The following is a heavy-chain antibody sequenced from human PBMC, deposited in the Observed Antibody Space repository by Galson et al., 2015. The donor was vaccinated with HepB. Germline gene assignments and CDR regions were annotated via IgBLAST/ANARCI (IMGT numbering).Heavy chain of an antibody. Sequence: SLRLSCAASGFTFSSYGMRWVRQAPGKGLEWVAVIWYDGSNKYYADSVKGRFTISRDNSKNTLYLQMNSLRAEDTAVYYCGRDINPRQQWQVALRYWGQGTQVTVSS. V-gene: IGHV3-33*08. CDR2: IWYDGSNK. CDR1: GFTFSSYG. D-gene: IGHD6-19*01. CDR3: GRDINPRQQWQVALRY. J-gene: IGHJ4*02.